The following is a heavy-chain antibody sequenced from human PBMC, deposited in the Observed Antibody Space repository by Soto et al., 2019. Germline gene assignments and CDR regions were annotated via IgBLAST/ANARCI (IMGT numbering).Heavy chain of an antibody. CDR3: ARFIVLPYHEGSWFDP. Sequence: PSETLSLTCTVSGGSISSGDYYWSWIRQPPGKGLEWIGYIYYSGSTYYNPSLKSRVTISVDTSKNQFSLKLSSVTAADTAVYYCARFIVLPYHEGSWFDPWGQGTLVTVSS. V-gene: IGHV4-30-4*01. D-gene: IGHD2-21*01. J-gene: IGHJ5*02. CDR2: IYYSGST. CDR1: GGSISSGDYY.